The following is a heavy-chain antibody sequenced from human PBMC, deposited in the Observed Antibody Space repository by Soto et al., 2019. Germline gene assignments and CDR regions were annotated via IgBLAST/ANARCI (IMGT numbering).Heavy chain of an antibody. Sequence: SETLSLTCAVYGGSFSGYYWSWIRQPPGKGLEWIGEINHSGSTNYNPSLKSRVTISVDTSKNQFSLKLSSVTAADTAVYYCARVARLLLGAFGAFDIWGQGTMVTVS. CDR2: INHSGST. J-gene: IGHJ3*02. CDR1: GGSFSGYY. V-gene: IGHV4-34*01. CDR3: ARVARLLLGAFGAFDI. D-gene: IGHD3-22*01.